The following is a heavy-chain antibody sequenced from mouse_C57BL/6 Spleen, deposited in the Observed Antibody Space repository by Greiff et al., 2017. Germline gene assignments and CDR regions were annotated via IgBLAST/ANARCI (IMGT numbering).Heavy chain of an antibody. J-gene: IGHJ2*01. CDR2: INPNNGGT. D-gene: IGHD1-1*01. Sequence: EVQLQQSGPELVKPGASVQMSCKASGYTFTDYNMHWVKQSHGKSLEWIGYINPNNGGTSYNQKFKGKATLTVNKSSSTAYMELRSLTSEDSAVYYCALPYYYGSRGYFDYWGQGTTLTVSS. CDR1: GYTFTDYN. CDR3: ALPYYYGSRGYFDY. V-gene: IGHV1-22*01.